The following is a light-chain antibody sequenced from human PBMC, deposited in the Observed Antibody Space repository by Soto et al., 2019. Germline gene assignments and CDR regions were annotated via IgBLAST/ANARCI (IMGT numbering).Light chain of an antibody. CDR1: QGIRSE. CDR3: QVSYSTPRP. J-gene: IGKJ1*01. CDR2: AAS. Sequence: IKLTQSPSSLSSSVGDRVTITCRASQGIRSELGWYQQKPGEASKLLIYAASSLQSGVPSRFSGSGSGTDFTLTISSLHPEDFVPYYCQVSYSTPRPFGQGSKV. V-gene: IGKV1-39*01.